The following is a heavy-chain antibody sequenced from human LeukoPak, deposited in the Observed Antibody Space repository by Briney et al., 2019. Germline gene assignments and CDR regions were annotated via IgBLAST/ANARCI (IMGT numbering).Heavy chain of an antibody. D-gene: IGHD1-26*01. Sequence: GESLKISCKGSGYSFITHWIGWVRQMPGKGLEWMGIISPGDSDTRYSPSFQGQVTISVDKSISTAYVQWSSLQASDTAMYFCARQGGSYQPFDYWGQGTLVTVSS. CDR2: ISPGDSDT. V-gene: IGHV5-51*01. CDR1: GYSFITHW. J-gene: IGHJ4*02. CDR3: ARQGGSYQPFDY.